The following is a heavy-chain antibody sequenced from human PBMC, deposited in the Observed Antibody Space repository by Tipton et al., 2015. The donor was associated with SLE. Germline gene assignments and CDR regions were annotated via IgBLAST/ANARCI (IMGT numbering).Heavy chain of an antibody. V-gene: IGHV3-53*05. CDR1: GFSVRNNY. CDR3: ARDPGRFFDL. Sequence: SLRLSCAASGFSVRNNYMSWNRQAPGKGLEWVSGLYNAGNPDYAESVKGRFTISRDNSRNILSLQMNSLRPDDTAVYYCARDPGRFFDLWRRRTLVTVSS. CDR2: LYNAGNP. D-gene: IGHD3-10*01. J-gene: IGHJ2*01.